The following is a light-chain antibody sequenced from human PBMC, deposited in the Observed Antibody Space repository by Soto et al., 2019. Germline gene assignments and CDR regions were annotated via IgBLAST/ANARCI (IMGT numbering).Light chain of an antibody. CDR2: EVS. V-gene: IGLV2-14*01. Sequence: QSDLTQPASVSGSPGQSITISCTGTTSDVGTYNYVSWYQHHPGKAPKLMIYEVSNRPSGVSTRFSGSKSDNTASLTISGLQAEDEADYYCFSYSDSSSSALGLFGGGTKVTVL. CDR3: FSYSDSSSSALGL. J-gene: IGLJ3*02. CDR1: TSDVGTYNY.